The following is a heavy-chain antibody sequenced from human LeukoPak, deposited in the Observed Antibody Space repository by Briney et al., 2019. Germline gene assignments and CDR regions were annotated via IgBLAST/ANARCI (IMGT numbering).Heavy chain of an antibody. CDR1: GYTFASYD. D-gene: IGHD6-13*01. CDR2: MNPNSGNT. CDR3: AREDWYAAAAGTFDY. Sequence: GASVKVSCKASGYTFASYDINWVRQATGQGLEWMGWMNPNSGNTGYAQKFQGRVTMTRNTSISTAYMGLSSLRSEDTAVYYCAREDWYAAAAGTFDYWGQGTLVTVSS. V-gene: IGHV1-8*01. J-gene: IGHJ4*02.